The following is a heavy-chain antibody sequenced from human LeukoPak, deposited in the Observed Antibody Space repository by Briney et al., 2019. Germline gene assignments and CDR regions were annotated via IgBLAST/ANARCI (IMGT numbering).Heavy chain of an antibody. V-gene: IGHV4-30-2*01. Sequence: SETLSLTCTVSGDSISSGPYYWSWLRQPPGKGLEWIGYIYHSGTTYYNPSLKSRVTVSVDRSKNQFSLELNSVTAADTAVYYCARAPSMVSVPFDYWGQGTLVTVSS. CDR2: IYHSGTT. CDR3: ARAPSMVSVPFDY. CDR1: GDSISSGPYY. D-gene: IGHD2-8*01. J-gene: IGHJ4*02.